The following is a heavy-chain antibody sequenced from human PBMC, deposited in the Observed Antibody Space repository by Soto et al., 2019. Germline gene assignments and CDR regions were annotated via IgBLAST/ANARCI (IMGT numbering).Heavy chain of an antibody. V-gene: IGHV3-23*01. J-gene: IGHJ6*02. Sequence: PGGSLRLSCAASGFTFSSYAMSWVRQAPGKGLEWVSAISGSGGSTYYADSVKGRFTISRDNSKNTLYLQMNSLRAEDTAVYYCAKGITIFGVADTYYYYGMDVWGQGTTVTAP. CDR3: AKGITIFGVADTYYYYGMDV. D-gene: IGHD3-3*01. CDR2: ISGSGGST. CDR1: GFTFSSYA.